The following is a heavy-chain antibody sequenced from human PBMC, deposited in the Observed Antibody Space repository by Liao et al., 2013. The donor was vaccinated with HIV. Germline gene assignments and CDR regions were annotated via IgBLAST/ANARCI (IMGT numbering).Heavy chain of an antibody. D-gene: IGHD7-27*01. J-gene: IGHJ3*02. Sequence: QVQLQQWGAGLLKASETLSLTCAVYGGSFSGSYWSWIRQPPGKGLEWIGEINHGGRANYNPSLKSRVTISVDTSKNQLSLKLSSVTAADTAVYYCARPTSWGAHAFDIWAKGQWSPSLQ. CDR1: GGSFSGSY. CDR3: ARPTSWGAHAFDI. CDR2: INHGGRA. V-gene: IGHV4-34*02.